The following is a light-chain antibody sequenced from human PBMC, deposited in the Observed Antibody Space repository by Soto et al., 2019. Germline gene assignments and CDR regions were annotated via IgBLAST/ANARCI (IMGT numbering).Light chain of an antibody. Sequence: DIVLTQSPGSLAVSLGETATIKCKSSQSVLRGSNSKNLLAWHQQKPGQPPKVLIYWASSREGGVPDRFRGSGSGTDFTLTITNVQADDVAVYYCQQYFTTHQTFGPGNKVEIK. V-gene: IGKV4-1*01. J-gene: IGKJ2*01. CDR1: QSVLRGSNSKNL. CDR3: QQYFTTHQT. CDR2: WAS.